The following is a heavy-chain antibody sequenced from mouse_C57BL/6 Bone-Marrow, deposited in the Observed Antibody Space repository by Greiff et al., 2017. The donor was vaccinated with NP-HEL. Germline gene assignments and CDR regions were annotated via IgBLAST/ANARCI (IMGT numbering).Heavy chain of an antibody. CDR1: GYAFSSSW. J-gene: IGHJ3*01. Sequence: VKLMESGPELVKPGASVKISCKASGYAFSSSWMNWVKQRPGKGLEWIGRIYPGDGDTNYNGKFKGKATLTADKSSSTAYMQLSSLTSEDSAVYFCARHFAYGGQGTLVTVSA. CDR3: ARHFAY. CDR2: IYPGDGDT. V-gene: IGHV1-82*01.